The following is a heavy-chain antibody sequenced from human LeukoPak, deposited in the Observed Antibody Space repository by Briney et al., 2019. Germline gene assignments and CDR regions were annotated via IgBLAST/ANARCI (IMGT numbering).Heavy chain of an antibody. V-gene: IGHV3-23*01. CDR3: ARVARINMIVVVITDDAFDI. CDR1: GFTFSSYA. J-gene: IGHJ3*02. D-gene: IGHD3-22*01. CDR2: ISSSGGST. Sequence: GGSLRLSCAASGFTFSSYAMNWVRQAPGKGLEWVSTISSSGGSTFYADSVKGRFTISRDNSKTMLHLQMNSLRAEDTAVYYCARVARINMIVVVITDDAFDIWGQGTMVTASS.